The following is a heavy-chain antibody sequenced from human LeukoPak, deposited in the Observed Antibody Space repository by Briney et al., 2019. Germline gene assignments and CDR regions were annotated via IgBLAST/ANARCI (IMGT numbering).Heavy chain of an antibody. J-gene: IGHJ4*02. CDR2: INHSGST. Sequence: PSETLSLTCAVYGGSFSGYYWSWIRQPPGKGLEWIGEINHSGSTNYNSSLKSRVTISVDTSKNQFSLKLSSVTAADTAVYDCAREGNYYDSSGYYYVDYWGQGTLVTVSS. CDR1: GGSFSGYY. D-gene: IGHD3-22*01. V-gene: IGHV4-34*01. CDR3: AREGNYYDSSGYYYVDY.